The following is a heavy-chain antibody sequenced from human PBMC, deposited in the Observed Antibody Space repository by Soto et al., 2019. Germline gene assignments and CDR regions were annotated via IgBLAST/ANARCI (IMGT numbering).Heavy chain of an antibody. Sequence: ASVKVSCKASGYTFINHGISWVRQAPGQGLEWMGWVSGSNGKTKYAQKFQGRVTMARETSTSTAHMELRNLTSDDTAVYFCARDFYPLAYYFDPWGQGTLVTVSS. CDR2: VSGSNGKT. V-gene: IGHV1-18*04. J-gene: IGHJ4*02. CDR3: ARDFYPLAYYFDP. CDR1: GYTFINHG.